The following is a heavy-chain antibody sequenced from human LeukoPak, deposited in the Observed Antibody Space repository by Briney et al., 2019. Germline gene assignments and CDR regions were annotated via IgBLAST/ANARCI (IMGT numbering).Heavy chain of an antibody. CDR3: ARDRAEGYYGPAGAIAFDI. V-gene: IGHV1-18*01. CDR1: GYTFTSYG. Sequence: ASVKVSCKASGYTFTSYGISWVRQAPGQGLEWMGWISAYNGNTNYAQKLQGRVTMTTDTSTSTAYMELRSLRSDDTAVYYCARDRAEGYYGPAGAIAFDIWGQGTMVTVSS. D-gene: IGHD3-10*01. J-gene: IGHJ3*02. CDR2: ISAYNGNT.